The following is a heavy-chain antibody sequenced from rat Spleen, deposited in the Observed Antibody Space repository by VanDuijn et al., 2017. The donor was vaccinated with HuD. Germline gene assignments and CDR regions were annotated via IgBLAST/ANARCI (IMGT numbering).Heavy chain of an antibody. V-gene: IGHV5-25*01. CDR1: GFTFSNDY. J-gene: IGHJ3*01. CDR2: ISTSGTNT. Sequence: EVQLVESGGGLVQPGRSMKLSCAASGFTFSNDYMAWVRQAPTQGLEWVASISTSGTNTYYRDSVKGRFTISRDNAKSTLYLQMDSLRSEDTATYYCTARFDWFAYWGQGTLLTVSS. CDR3: TARFDWFAY.